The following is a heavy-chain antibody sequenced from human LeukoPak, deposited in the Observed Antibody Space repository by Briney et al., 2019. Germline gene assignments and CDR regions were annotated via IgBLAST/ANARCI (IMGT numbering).Heavy chain of an antibody. CDR1: GGSISSSTSYY. D-gene: IGHD5-24*01. J-gene: IGHJ4*02. V-gene: IGHV4-39*02. CDR2: ISYSGKT. Sequence: SETLSLTCTVSGGSISSSTSYYGGWIRQPPGKGLECIGSISYSGKTYYNTPLKSPVTISVNTSKNYLSLELSSVTAADAAVYYCASSAGGDGYNAVYWGEGTLVTVSP. CDR3: ASSAGGDGYNAVY.